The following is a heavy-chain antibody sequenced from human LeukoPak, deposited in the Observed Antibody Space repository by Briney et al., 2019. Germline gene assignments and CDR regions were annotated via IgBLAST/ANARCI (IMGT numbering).Heavy chain of an antibody. CDR3: ARGPVLPGKGAFDI. Sequence: ASVKVSCKASGYTFTGYYMHWVRQAPGQGLEWMGWTNPNSGGTNYAQKFQGRVTMTRDTSISTAYMELSRLRSDDTAVYYCARGPVLPGKGAFDIWGQGTMVTVSS. CDR2: TNPNSGGT. V-gene: IGHV1-2*02. D-gene: IGHD2-2*01. CDR1: GYTFTGYY. J-gene: IGHJ3*02.